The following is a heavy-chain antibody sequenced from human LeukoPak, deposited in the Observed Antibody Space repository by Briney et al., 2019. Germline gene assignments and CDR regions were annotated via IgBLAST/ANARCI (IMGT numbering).Heavy chain of an antibody. CDR1: GFTFSSYA. CDR2: ISGSGGST. CDR3: AKDLYDYVWGSYRPYYFDY. D-gene: IGHD3-16*02. Sequence: QPGGSLRLSCAASGFTFSSYAMSWVRQAPGKGLEWVSAISGSGGSTYYADSVKGRFTISRDNPKNTLYLQMNSLRAEDTAVYYCAKDLYDYVWGSYRPYYFDYWGQGTLVTVSS. V-gene: IGHV3-23*01. J-gene: IGHJ4*02.